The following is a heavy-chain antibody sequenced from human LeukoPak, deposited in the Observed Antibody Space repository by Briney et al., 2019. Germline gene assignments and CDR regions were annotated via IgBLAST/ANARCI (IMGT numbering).Heavy chain of an antibody. CDR3: ARDFSYGVKGAFEY. CDR2: LRYDGSDK. V-gene: IGHV3-30*02. Sequence: PGGSLRLSCAASGFTFSRFGMHWVRQAPGKGLEWVAFLRYDGSDKEYAESVKGRFIISRDNSKNALYVQMDSLRIEDTSVYFCARDFSYGVKGAFEYWGQGTLVTVCS. D-gene: IGHD3-10*01. J-gene: IGHJ4*02. CDR1: GFTFSRFG.